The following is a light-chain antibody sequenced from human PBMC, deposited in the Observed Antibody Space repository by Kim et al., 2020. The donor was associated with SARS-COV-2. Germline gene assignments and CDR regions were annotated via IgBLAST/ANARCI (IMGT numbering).Light chain of an antibody. CDR1: KLGDKF. CDR3: QAWDSHTAAV. Sequence: VATGQTASITCSGDKLGDKFVSWYQQKPGQSPVQVIYQDKKRPSGIPEQFSGSNSGNTATLTISGTQAMDEAVYYCQAWDSHTAAVFGGGTQLTVL. V-gene: IGLV3-1*01. CDR2: QDK. J-gene: IGLJ2*01.